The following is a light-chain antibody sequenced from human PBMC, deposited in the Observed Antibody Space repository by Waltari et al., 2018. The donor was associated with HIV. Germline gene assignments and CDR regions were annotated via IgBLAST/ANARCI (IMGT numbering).Light chain of an antibody. V-gene: IGLV2-11*01. Sequence: QSALTQPRSVSGSPGQSVTISCTGTSSDVGRYNYVSWYQQRPGKAPKLVIYDVKKRPSGVPDRFSASKSDNTASLTISGLQADDEADYHCSSYAGTYTPVVFGGGTKLTVL. CDR3: SSYAGTYTPVV. J-gene: IGLJ2*01. CDR2: DVK. CDR1: SSDVGRYNY.